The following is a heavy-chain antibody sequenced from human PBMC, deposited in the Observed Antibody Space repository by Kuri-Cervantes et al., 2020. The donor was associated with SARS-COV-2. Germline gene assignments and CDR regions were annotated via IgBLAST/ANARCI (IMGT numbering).Heavy chain of an antibody. D-gene: IGHD3-22*01. CDR3: AQLQFGDYYDSSGYPDAFDI. CDR2: INPNSGGT. V-gene: IGHV1-2*06. Sequence: ASVKVSCKASGYTFTGYYMHWVRQAPGQGLEWMGRINPNSGGTNYAQKFQGRVTMTRDTSIRTAYMELSRLRSDDTAVYYCAQLQFGDYYDSSGYPDAFDIWGQGTMVTVSS. J-gene: IGHJ3*02. CDR1: GYTFTGYY.